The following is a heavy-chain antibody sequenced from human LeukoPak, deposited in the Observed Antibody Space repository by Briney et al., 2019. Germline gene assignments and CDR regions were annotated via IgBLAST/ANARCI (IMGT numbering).Heavy chain of an antibody. Sequence: GGSLRLSCVASEFTFSNYAMTWVRQAPGKGLEWVSVISGSGSSTYYADSVKGRFAISRDNSKNMLYVQMNSLRAEDSAVYYCAKGAEDYVWGSIGFWGQGILVTVSS. CDR1: EFTFSNYA. V-gene: IGHV3-23*01. D-gene: IGHD3-16*01. CDR2: ISGSGSST. CDR3: AKGAEDYVWGSIGF. J-gene: IGHJ4*02.